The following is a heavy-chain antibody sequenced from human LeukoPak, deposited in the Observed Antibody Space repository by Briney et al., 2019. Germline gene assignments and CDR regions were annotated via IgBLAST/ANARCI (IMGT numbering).Heavy chain of an antibody. CDR2: IYYSGST. D-gene: IGHD3-22*01. J-gene: IGHJ4*02. V-gene: IGHV4-31*03. CDR3: ARGSRPTMIVVVTRPFDY. Sequence: SETLSLTCTVSGGSISSGGYYWSWIRQHPGKGLEWIGYIYYSGSTYYNPSLKSRVTISVDTSKNQFSLKLSSVTAADTAVYYCARGSRPTMIVVVTRPFDYWGQGTLVTVSS. CDR1: GGSISSGGYY.